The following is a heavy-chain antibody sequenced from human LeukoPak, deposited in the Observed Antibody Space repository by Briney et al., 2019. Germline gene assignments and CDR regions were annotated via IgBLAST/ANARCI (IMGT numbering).Heavy chain of an antibody. D-gene: IGHD6-19*01. CDR2: INHSGST. J-gene: IGHJ4*02. V-gene: IGHV4-34*01. CDR3: ARGPGSGWTPFDY. CDR1: GGSFSGYY. Sequence: SETLSLTCAVYGGSFSGYYWSWIRQPLGKGLEWIGEINHSGSTNYNPSLKSRVTISVDTSKNQFSLKLSSVTAADTAVYYCARGPGSGWTPFDYWGQGTLVTVSS.